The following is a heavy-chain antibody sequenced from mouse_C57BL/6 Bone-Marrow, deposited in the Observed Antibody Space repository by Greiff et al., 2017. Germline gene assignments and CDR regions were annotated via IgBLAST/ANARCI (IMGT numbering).Heavy chain of an antibody. Sequence: EVQLQQSGAELVRPGASVKLSCTASGFSIKDDYMHWVKQRPEQGLEWIGGIDPKYGDTGYAPKFQGKATITADTSSNTAYLQHSGLTSEDTAVXYCTELGNWGQGTSVTVSS. CDR3: TELGN. J-gene: IGHJ4*01. CDR1: GFSIKDDY. V-gene: IGHV14-4*01. D-gene: IGHD3-3*01. CDR2: IDPKYGDT.